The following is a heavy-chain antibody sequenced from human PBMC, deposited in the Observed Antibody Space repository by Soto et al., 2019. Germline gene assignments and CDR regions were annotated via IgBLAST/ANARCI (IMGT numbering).Heavy chain of an antibody. D-gene: IGHD6-19*01. Sequence: TSETLSLTCAVYGGSFSGYYWSWIRQPPGKGLEWIGEINHSGSTNYNPSLKSRVTISVDTSKNQFSLKLSSVTAADTAVYYCARSHRQWLVRWFDPWGQGTLVTVSS. CDR3: ARSHRQWLVRWFDP. J-gene: IGHJ5*02. CDR1: GGSFSGYY. CDR2: INHSGST. V-gene: IGHV4-34*01.